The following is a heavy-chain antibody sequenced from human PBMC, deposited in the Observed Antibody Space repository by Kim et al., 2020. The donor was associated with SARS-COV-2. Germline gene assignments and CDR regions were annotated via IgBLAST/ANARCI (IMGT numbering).Heavy chain of an antibody. CDR1: GYTFTSYG. CDR2: ISAYNGNT. V-gene: IGHV1-18*04. Sequence: ASVKVSCKASGYTFTSYGISWVRQAPGQGLEWMGWISAYNGNTNYAQKLQGRVTMTTDTSTSTAYMELRSLRSDDTAVYYCARDRLGALTTLIAPNWFDPWGQGTLVTVSS. J-gene: IGHJ5*02. CDR3: ARDRLGALTTLIAPNWFDP. D-gene: IGHD3-16*01.